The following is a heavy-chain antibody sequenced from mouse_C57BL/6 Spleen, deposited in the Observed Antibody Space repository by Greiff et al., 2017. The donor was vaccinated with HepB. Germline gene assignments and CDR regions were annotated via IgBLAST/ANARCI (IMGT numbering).Heavy chain of an antibody. CDR3: ARSSDYHSSFAY. V-gene: IGHV5-9*01. J-gene: IGHJ3*01. Sequence: DVKLVESGGGLVKPGGSLKLSCAASGFTFSSYTMSWVRQTPEKRLEWVATISGGGGNTYYPDSVKGRFTISRDNAKNTLYLQMSSLRSEDTALYYCARSSDYHSSFAYWGQGTLVTVSA. CDR2: ISGGGGNT. CDR1: GFTFSSYT. D-gene: IGHD3-1*01.